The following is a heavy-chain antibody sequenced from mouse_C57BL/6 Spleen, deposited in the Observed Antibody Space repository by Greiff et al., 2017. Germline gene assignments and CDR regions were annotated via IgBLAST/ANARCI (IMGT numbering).Heavy chain of an antibody. J-gene: IGHJ3*01. CDR1: GFTFSDYG. CDR2: ISSGSSTI. Sequence: EVQLVESGGGLVKPGGSLKLSCAASGFTFSDYGMHWVRQAPEKGLEWVAYISSGSSTIYYADTVKGRFTISRDNAKNTLFLQMTSLRSEDTAMYYCTRNDYDFLFAYWGQGTLVTVSA. D-gene: IGHD2-4*01. CDR3: TRNDYDFLFAY. V-gene: IGHV5-17*01.